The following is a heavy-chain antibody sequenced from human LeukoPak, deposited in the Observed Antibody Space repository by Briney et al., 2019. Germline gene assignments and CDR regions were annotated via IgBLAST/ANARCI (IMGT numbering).Heavy chain of an antibody. CDR1: GFTVSSTY. J-gene: IGHJ6*02. CDR3: ARALSLWFGELTGGMDV. Sequence: GVSLRLSCAASGFTVSSTYMSWVRQAPGKGLEWVSVIYSGGSTYYADSVKGRFTISRDNSKNTLYLQMNSLRAEDTAVYYCARALSLWFGELTGGMDVWGQGTTVTVSS. D-gene: IGHD3-10*01. CDR2: IYSGGST. V-gene: IGHV3-53*01.